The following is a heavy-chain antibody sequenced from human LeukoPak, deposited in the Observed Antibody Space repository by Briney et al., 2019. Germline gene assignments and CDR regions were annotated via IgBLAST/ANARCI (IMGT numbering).Heavy chain of an antibody. Sequence: GGSLRLSCAASGFNFSSYSMNWVRQAPGKGLEWVSYISSSSSTIYFADSVKGRFTISRDNAKNSLSLQMNSLRAEDTAVYYYARGVGGAPNYFDYWGQGTLVTVSS. CDR1: GFNFSSYS. CDR3: ARGVGGAPNYFDY. CDR2: ISSSSSTI. J-gene: IGHJ4*02. V-gene: IGHV3-48*01. D-gene: IGHD3-16*01.